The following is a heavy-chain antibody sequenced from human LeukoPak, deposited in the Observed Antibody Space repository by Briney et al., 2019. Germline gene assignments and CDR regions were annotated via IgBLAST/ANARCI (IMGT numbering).Heavy chain of an antibody. CDR2: IYYSGST. D-gene: IGHD2-15*01. J-gene: IGHJ1*01. CDR1: GGSISTYD. Sequence: SETLSLTCTVSGGSISTYDWSWIRHPPRKGLEWIGHIYYSGSTKYNPSLKSRVTMSVDASKNQFSLKLTPVTAADTAVYYCVRVSCSGGTCLSPDWGQGSLVTVSS. V-gene: IGHV4-59*01. CDR3: VRVSCSGGTCLSPD.